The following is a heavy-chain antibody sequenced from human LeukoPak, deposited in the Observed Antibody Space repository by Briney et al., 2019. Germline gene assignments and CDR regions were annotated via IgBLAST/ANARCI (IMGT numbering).Heavy chain of an antibody. V-gene: IGHV3-74*01. CDR1: GFTFSDSW. CDR2: INSAGDTT. J-gene: IGHJ4*02. D-gene: IGHD1-1*01. Sequence: PGGSLGLSCAASGFTFSDSWMHWVRQAAGRGLVWVSRINSAGDTTSYADSVKGRFTISRDNAKNTVHLQMNSVRAEDTAVYYCVRGRYNKRGVDYWGQGTPVTVSS. CDR3: VRGRYNKRGVDY.